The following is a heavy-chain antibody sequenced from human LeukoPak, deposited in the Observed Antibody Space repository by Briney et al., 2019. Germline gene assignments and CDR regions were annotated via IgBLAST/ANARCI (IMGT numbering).Heavy chain of an antibody. CDR2: IYPGDSDT. D-gene: IGHD6-6*01. V-gene: IGHV5-51*01. CDR1: GYSSTSYW. J-gene: IGHJ6*03. Sequence: GESLKISCKGSGYSSTSYWIGWVRQMPGKGLEWMGIIYPGDSDTRYSPSFQGQVTISADKSISTAYLQWSSLKASDTAMYYCARPQWPYSSSSEDYYYYMDVWGKGTTVTVSS. CDR3: ARPQWPYSSSSEDYYYYMDV.